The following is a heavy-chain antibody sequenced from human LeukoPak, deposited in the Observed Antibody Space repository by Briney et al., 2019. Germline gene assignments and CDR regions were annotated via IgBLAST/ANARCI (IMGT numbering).Heavy chain of an antibody. CDR1: GFTFSSYA. CDR3: AKVGSYHDFDY. CDR2: ISYDGSNK. Sequence: GGSLRLSCAASGFTFSSYAMHWVRQAPGKGLEWVALISYDGSNKYYADSVKGRFTVSRDNSKNTLFLQMNSLRAEDTAVYYCAKVGSYHDFDYWGQGTLVTVSS. V-gene: IGHV3-30*18. J-gene: IGHJ4*02. D-gene: IGHD3-22*01.